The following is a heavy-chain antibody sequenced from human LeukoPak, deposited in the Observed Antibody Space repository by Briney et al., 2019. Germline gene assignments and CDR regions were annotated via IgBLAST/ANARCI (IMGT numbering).Heavy chain of an antibody. V-gene: IGHV3-30*02. D-gene: IGHD3-10*01. Sequence: GGSLRLSCAASGFSFSSYGMHWVRQAPGKGLEWVAFIRYDGSSKYYSDSVKGRFTISRDNSKNTLYLQMNSLRAEDTAVYYCARGRGTMVRGVTRYYFDYWGQGTLVTVSS. CDR2: IRYDGSSK. J-gene: IGHJ4*02. CDR3: ARGRGTMVRGVTRYYFDY. CDR1: GFSFSSYG.